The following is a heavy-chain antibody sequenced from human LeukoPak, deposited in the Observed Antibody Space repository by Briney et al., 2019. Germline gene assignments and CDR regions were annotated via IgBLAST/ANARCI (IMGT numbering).Heavy chain of an antibody. CDR3: ARQNGYNPDY. D-gene: IGHD5-24*01. Sequence: VASVKVSCKASGYTFTDYYMHWVRQAPGQGLEWMGWINPNTGVTNYAQKFQGRVTMTRDTSISTAYMELSSLRSDDTAVYYCARQNGYNPDYWGPGTLVTVAS. CDR2: INPNTGVT. J-gene: IGHJ4*02. CDR1: GYTFTDYY. V-gene: IGHV1-2*02.